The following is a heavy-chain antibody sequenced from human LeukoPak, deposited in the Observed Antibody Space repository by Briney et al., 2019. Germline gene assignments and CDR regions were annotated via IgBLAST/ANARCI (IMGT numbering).Heavy chain of an antibody. CDR1: GFTFDDYA. Sequence: GGSLRLFCAASGFTFDDYAMHWVRQAPGKGLEWVSGISWNSGSIGYADSVKGRFTISRDNAKNSLYLQMNSLRAEDTALYYCAKVNDLGGAPLLVDWGQGTLVTVSS. CDR3: AKVNDLGGAPLLVD. V-gene: IGHV3-9*01. CDR2: ISWNSGSI. D-gene: IGHD1-26*01. J-gene: IGHJ4*02.